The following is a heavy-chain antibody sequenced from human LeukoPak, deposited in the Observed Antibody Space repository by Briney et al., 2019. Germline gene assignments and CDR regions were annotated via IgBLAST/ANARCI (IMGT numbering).Heavy chain of an antibody. Sequence: PSETLSLTCTVSGDSISSSNCYWSWIRQPPGKVLEWIGSIYYSGSTYYNSSLKSRVTISVDTSKNQFSLKLTSVTAADTAVYYCARHDGMMGAYSFPSWDYWGQGTLVTVSS. V-gene: IGHV4-39*01. CDR3: ARHDGMMGAYSFPSWDY. CDR1: GDSISSSNCY. CDR2: IYYSGST. J-gene: IGHJ4*02. D-gene: IGHD1-26*01.